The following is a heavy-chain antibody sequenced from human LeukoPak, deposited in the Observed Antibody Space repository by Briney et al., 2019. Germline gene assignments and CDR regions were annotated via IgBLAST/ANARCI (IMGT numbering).Heavy chain of an antibody. CDR3: ASLRGVNR. CDR1: GFTFSDYY. Sequence: PGGSLRLSCAASGFTFSDYYMSWLHQPPGKGLEWVSYISSSGTTIYYADSVRGRFTVSRDNAKNSLYLQMDSLSAEDTAVYYCASLRGVNRWGQGTLVTVSS. CDR2: ISSSGTTI. J-gene: IGHJ4*02. D-gene: IGHD3-10*01. V-gene: IGHV3-11*01.